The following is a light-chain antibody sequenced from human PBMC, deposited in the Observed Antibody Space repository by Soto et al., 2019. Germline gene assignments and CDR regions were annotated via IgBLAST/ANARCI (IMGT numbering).Light chain of an antibody. Sequence: EIVLTQSPATLSLSTGERATLSCRASQRVGSYLVCFQQKPGQAPRLLIYDASTRATGIADRFSGSGSGTDFTLTISSLEPEDCAVGYCQQRSDWPLTFGQGTKLET. CDR1: QRVGSY. J-gene: IGKJ2*01. CDR2: DAS. V-gene: IGKV3-11*01. CDR3: QQRSDWPLT.